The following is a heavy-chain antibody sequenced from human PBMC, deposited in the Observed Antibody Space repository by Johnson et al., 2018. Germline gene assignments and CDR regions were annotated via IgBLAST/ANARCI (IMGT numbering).Heavy chain of an antibody. CDR1: GFTFDAFS. V-gene: IGHV3-43*01. Sequence: EVQLVESGGVVVQPGDSLRLSCAASGFTFDAFSIHWVRQAPGKGLAWVSLINRRGDATFYADSVRGRFTISRDNSKNSQYLQMNSLRGEDTAVYYCAKDPYSNSWYKFFHHWGQGTLVTVSS. J-gene: IGHJ1*01. CDR3: AKDPYSNSWYKFFHH. CDR2: INRRGDAT. D-gene: IGHD6-13*01.